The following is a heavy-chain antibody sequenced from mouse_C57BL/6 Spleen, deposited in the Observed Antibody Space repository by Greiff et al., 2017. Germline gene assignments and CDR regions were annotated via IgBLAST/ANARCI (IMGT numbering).Heavy chain of an antibody. Sequence: EVQGVESGGGLVKPGGSLKLSCAASGFTFSDYGMHWVRQAPEKGLEWVAYISSGSSTIYYADTVKGRFTISRDNAKNTLFLQMTSLRSEDTAMYYCARRETVVASRYAMDYWGQGTSVTVSS. J-gene: IGHJ4*01. V-gene: IGHV5-17*01. CDR2: ISSGSSTI. D-gene: IGHD1-1*01. CDR3: ARRETVVASRYAMDY. CDR1: GFTFSDYG.